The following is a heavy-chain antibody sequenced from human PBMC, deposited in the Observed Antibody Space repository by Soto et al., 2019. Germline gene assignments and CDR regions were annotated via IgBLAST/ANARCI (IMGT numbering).Heavy chain of an antibody. D-gene: IGHD2-21*02. CDR3: TRDGRGLGRLSLFEY. CDR1: WFNVNSDY. V-gene: IGHV3-53*01. CDR2: IYSGETT. Sequence: GGSLRLSCAASWFNVNSDYMNWVRQTPGKGLEWVASIYSGETTYYADSVRGRFTISSDKSKNTLYFQLSSLRIEDTAVYYCTRDGRGLGRLSLFEYWGQGVLVTAPQ. J-gene: IGHJ4*02.